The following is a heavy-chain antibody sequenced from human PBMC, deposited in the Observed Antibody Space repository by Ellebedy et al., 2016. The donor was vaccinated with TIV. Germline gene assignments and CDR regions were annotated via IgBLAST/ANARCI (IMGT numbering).Heavy chain of an antibody. CDR1: GFTFSSYA. Sequence: GESLKISCAASGFTFSSYAMSWVRQAPGKGLEWVSAIGGSGGSTYYADSVKGRFTISRDNSKNTLYLQMNSLRAEDTAVYYCAKNPNYYDSSGYYPGDWFDPWGQGTLVTVSS. V-gene: IGHV3-23*01. D-gene: IGHD3-22*01. CDR2: IGGSGGST. CDR3: AKNPNYYDSSGYYPGDWFDP. J-gene: IGHJ5*02.